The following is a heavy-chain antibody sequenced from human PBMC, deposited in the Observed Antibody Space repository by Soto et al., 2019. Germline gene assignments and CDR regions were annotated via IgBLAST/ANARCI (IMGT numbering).Heavy chain of an antibody. CDR1: ENSITNADYY. CDR2: IYYSGST. CDR3: AYGSSSTSLIADYYYMDV. Sequence: SETLSLTCTVSENSITNADYYWSWIRQPPGKGLEWIGYIYYSGSTNYNPSLKSRVTISVDTSKNQFSLKLSSVTAADTAVYYCAYGSSSTSLIADYYYMDVWGKGTTVTVSS. V-gene: IGHV4-61*08. J-gene: IGHJ6*03. D-gene: IGHD2-2*01.